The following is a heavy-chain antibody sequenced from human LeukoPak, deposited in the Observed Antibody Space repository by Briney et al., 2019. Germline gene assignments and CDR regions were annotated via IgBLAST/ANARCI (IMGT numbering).Heavy chain of an antibody. CDR3: ARGTKWVPAAIHYFDY. Sequence: SETLSLTXAVSGYSISSGYYWGWIRQPPGKGLEWIGSIYHSGSTYYNPSLKSRVTISVDTSKNQFSLKLSSATAADTAVYYCARGTKWVPAAIHYFDYWGQGTLVTVSS. D-gene: IGHD2-2*02. J-gene: IGHJ4*02. CDR1: GYSISSGYY. CDR2: IYHSGST. V-gene: IGHV4-38-2*01.